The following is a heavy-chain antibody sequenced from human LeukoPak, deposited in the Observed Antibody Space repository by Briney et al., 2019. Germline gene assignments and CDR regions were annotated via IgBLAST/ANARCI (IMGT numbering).Heavy chain of an antibody. CDR1: GGSIIAFY. CDR2: IYYSGST. CDR3: ARGRYCSDGSCYLDY. D-gene: IGHD2-15*01. V-gene: IGHV4-59*01. Sequence: SETLSLTCTVSGGSIIAFYWSWIRQPPGKGLEWIGYIYYSGSTNYTPSLKSRVTMSVDTSKNQFSLKLSSVTAADRAVYYCARGRYCSDGSCYLDYWGQGTLVTVSS. J-gene: IGHJ4*02.